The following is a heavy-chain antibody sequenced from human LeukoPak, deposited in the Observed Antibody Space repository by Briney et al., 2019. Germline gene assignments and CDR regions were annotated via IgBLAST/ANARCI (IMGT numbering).Heavy chain of an antibody. CDR3: ANATRGGYYDH. J-gene: IGHJ5*02. CDR1: GFSFSSYD. Sequence: PGGSLRLSCAASGFSFSSYDLHWVRQRKGESPEWVSAIGTAGDTYYPGSVKGRFTISRENAKNSLYLQMTSLEVGDTAVYYCANATRGGYYDHWGQGTLVTVSS. D-gene: IGHD3-22*01. V-gene: IGHV3-13*01. CDR2: IGTAGDT.